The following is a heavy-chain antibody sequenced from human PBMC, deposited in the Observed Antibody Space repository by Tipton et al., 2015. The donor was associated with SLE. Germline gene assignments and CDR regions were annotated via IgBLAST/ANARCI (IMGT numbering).Heavy chain of an antibody. J-gene: IGHJ4*02. CDR2: IYSSGST. CDR1: GYSISSGYY. CDR3: ARGLAMVRGDSMDY. V-gene: IGHV4-4*08. Sequence: TLSLTCSVSGYSISSGYYWGWIRQPPGKGLEWIGYIYSSGSTNYNPSLKSRVTISVDTSKNQFSLKLSSVTAADTAVYHCARGLAMVRGDSMDYWGQGTLVTVSS. D-gene: IGHD3-10*01.